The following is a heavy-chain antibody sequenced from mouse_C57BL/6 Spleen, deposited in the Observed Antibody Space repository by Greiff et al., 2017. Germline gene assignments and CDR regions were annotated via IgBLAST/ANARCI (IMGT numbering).Heavy chain of an antibody. CDR2: IDPSGSYT. CDR3: ARSRTAQAHYFDY. V-gene: IGHV1-50*01. CDR1: GYTFTSYW. Sequence: QVQLQQPGAELVKPGASVKLSCKASGYTFTSYWMQWVKQRPGQGLEWIGEIDPSGSYTYYNQKFKGKATLTVDTSSITAYMQLSSLTSEDSAVYYCARSRTAQAHYFDYWGQGTTLTVSS. J-gene: IGHJ2*01. D-gene: IGHD3-2*02.